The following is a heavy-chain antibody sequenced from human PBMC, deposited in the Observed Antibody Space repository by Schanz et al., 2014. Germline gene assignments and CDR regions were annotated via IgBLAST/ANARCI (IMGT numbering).Heavy chain of an antibody. Sequence: QVQLVQSGAEVKKPGASVKVSCKASGYTFTTYGISWVRQAPGQGLEWMGWITAYNGDTNYALKLQGRVTMTTDTSTGTAYMELRSLRSDDTALYYCAGTYCSSTSCYTGYYYMDVWGKGTTVTVSS. D-gene: IGHD2-2*02. J-gene: IGHJ6*03. CDR1: GYTFTTYG. CDR3: AGTYCSSTSCYTGYYYMDV. CDR2: ITAYNGDT. V-gene: IGHV1-18*01.